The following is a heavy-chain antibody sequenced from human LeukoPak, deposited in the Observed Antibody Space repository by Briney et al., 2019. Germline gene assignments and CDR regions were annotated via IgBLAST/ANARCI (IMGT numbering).Heavy chain of an antibody. D-gene: IGHD1-14*01. Sequence: GGSLRLSCSASGFTFSAYAMYWVRQAPGKGLEYVSGISNNGGSSFYADSVKGRFTISRDNSKNTLYLQMSGVTAEDTAVYYCRGITSVTGGDCWGQGTRLTVSS. CDR1: GFTFSAYA. V-gene: IGHV3-64D*09. CDR2: ISNNGGSS. CDR3: RGITSVTGGDC. J-gene: IGHJ4*02.